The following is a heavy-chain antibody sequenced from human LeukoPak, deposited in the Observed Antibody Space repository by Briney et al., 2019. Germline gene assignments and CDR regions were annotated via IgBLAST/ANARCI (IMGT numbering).Heavy chain of an antibody. D-gene: IGHD5/OR15-5a*01. CDR2: IKQDGSEK. CDR1: GFTFSSCW. J-gene: IGHJ4*02. Sequence: GGSLRLSCAASGFTFSSCWMSWVRQAPGKGLEWVANIKQDGSEKYYVDSVKGRFTISRDNAKNSLYLQMNSLRAEDTAVYYCARARPLGVSYYFDYWGQGTLVTVSS. V-gene: IGHV3-7*01. CDR3: ARARPLGVSYYFDY.